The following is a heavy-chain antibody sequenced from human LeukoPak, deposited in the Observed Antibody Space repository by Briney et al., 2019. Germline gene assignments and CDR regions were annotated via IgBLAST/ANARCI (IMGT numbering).Heavy chain of an antibody. CDR1: GFTFSSYG. J-gene: IGHJ3*02. CDR3: AKDSEETFDI. CDR2: ISYDGSNK. V-gene: IGHV3-30*18. Sequence: GGSLRLSCAASGFTFSSYGMHWVRQAPGKGLEWVAVISYDGSNKYYADSVKGRFTISRDNSKNTLYLQMNSLRAEDTAVYYCAKDSEETFDIWGQGTMVTVSS.